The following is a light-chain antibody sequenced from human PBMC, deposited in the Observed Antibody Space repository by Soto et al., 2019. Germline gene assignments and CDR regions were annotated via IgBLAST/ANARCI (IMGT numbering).Light chain of an antibody. J-gene: IGKJ4*01. V-gene: IGKV1-12*01. CDR2: AAS. Sequence: TQSPGTLSLSPGERATLSCRASQSVSSSYLAWYQQKPGKAPQLLLYAASSLQRGVPSRFSGSGSGSDFTLTISSLQPEDFATYYCQQANSFPLTFGGGTKVDIK. CDR1: QSVSSS. CDR3: QQANSFPLT.